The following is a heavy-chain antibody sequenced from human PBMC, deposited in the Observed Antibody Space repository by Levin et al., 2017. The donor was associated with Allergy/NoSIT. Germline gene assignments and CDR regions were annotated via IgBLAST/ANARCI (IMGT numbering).Heavy chain of an antibody. Sequence: PSETLSLTCTVSGGSISSYYWSWIRQPPGKGLEWIGYIYYSGSTNYNPSLKSRVTISVDTSKNQFSLKLSSVTAADTAVYYCAGGVGATGGDYFDYWGQGTLVTVSS. CDR1: GGSISSYY. CDR2: IYYSGST. J-gene: IGHJ4*02. D-gene: IGHD1-26*01. V-gene: IGHV4-59*01. CDR3: AGGVGATGGDYFDY.